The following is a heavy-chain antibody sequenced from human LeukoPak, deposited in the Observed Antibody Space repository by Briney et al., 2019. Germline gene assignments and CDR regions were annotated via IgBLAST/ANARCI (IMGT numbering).Heavy chain of an antibody. V-gene: IGHV3-48*03. J-gene: IGHJ3*02. D-gene: IGHD2/OR15-2a*01. Sequence: PGGSLRLSCAASGFTFSNYEMNWLRQAPGKGPEWVSYISVSGNNIYYGDSVQGRFTISRDNAKNSLSLQMSSLRADDTAIYYCARSNILNAFEIWGQGTVVTVSS. CDR3: ARSNILNAFEI. CDR1: GFTFSNYE. CDR2: ISVSGNNI.